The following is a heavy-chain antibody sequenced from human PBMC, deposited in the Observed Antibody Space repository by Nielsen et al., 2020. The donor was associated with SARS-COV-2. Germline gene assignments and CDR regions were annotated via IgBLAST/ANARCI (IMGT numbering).Heavy chain of an antibody. CDR1: GYTFTTYA. Sequence: ASVKVSCKASGYTFTTYAMHWVRQAPGQGLEWMGLINPSGGSKSYAQKFQGRVTMTRDTSTSTVYMELSTLRSEDTAVYYCARGTGYDMDVWGQGTTVTVSS. V-gene: IGHV1-46*01. D-gene: IGHD1-1*01. CDR2: INPSGGSK. J-gene: IGHJ6*02. CDR3: ARGTGYDMDV.